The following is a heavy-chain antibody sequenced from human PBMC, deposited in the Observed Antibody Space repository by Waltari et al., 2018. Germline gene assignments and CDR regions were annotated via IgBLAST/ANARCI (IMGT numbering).Heavy chain of an antibody. J-gene: IGHJ4*02. V-gene: IGHV1-69*01. CDR2: IIPICGTA. CDR1: GGTFSSYA. D-gene: IGHD1-26*01. CDR3: ARSVVTGVGYYFDY. Sequence: QVQLVQSGAEVKKPGSSVKVSCKASGGTFSSYAISWVRQAPGQGLEWMGGIIPICGTANYEQKCQGGVTITADESTSTAYMELSSLRSEDTAGYYCARSVVTGVGYYFDYWGQGTLVTVSS.